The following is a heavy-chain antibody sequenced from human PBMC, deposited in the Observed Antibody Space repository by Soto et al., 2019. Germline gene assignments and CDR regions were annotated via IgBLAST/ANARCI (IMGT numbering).Heavy chain of an antibody. D-gene: IGHD2-15*01. J-gene: IGHJ4*02. Sequence: EVQLVESGGGLVQPGESLRLSCAASGFTFSSYWMSWVRQAPGKGLEWVANIKQDGGVKYYVDSVKGRFTISRDNSKNSLYLQMNRLGAEDTAVYYCARPQGYCSGGSCFPWNYWGQGILVTVSS. CDR2: IKQDGGVK. CDR1: GFTFSSYW. CDR3: ARPQGYCSGGSCFPWNY. V-gene: IGHV3-7*01.